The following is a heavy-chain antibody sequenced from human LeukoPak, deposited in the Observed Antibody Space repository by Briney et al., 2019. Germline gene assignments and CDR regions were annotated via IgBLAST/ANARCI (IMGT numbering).Heavy chain of an antibody. CDR3: ASGSGSYRTPYYYMDV. Sequence: PGGCLRLSCAASGFTVSSNYMSWVRQARGKALEWVSVIYSGGSTYYADSVKGRFTISRDNSKNTLYLQMNSLRAEDTAVYYCASGSGSYRTPYYYMDVWGTGTTVTVSS. J-gene: IGHJ6*03. V-gene: IGHV3-53*01. CDR1: GFTVSSNY. CDR2: IYSGGST. D-gene: IGHD3-10*01.